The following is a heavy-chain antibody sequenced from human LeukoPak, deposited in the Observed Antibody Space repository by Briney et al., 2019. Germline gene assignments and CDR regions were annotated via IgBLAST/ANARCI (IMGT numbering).Heavy chain of an antibody. CDR3: ARDLAYYDSSGYYYDGVY. J-gene: IGHJ4*02. V-gene: IGHV3-21*04. CDR1: GFTFSSYS. Sequence: PGGSLRLSCAASGFTFSSYSMNWVRQAPGKGLEWVSSISSSSSYIYYADSVKGRFTISRDNAKNSLYLQMNSLRAEDTAVYYCARDLAYYDSSGYYYDGVYWGQGTLVTVSS. CDR2: ISSSSSYI. D-gene: IGHD3-22*01.